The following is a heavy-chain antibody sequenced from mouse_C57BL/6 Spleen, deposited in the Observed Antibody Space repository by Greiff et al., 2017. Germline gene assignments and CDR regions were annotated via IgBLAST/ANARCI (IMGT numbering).Heavy chain of an antibody. CDR1: GYTFTSYW. V-gene: IGHV1-64*01. Sequence: VQLQQPGAELVKPGASVKLSCKASGYTFTSYWMHWVKQRPGQGLEWIGMIHPNSGSTNYNEKFKSKATLTVDKSSSTAYMQLSSLTSEDSAVYYCARGEYDHDGPGFAYWGQGTLVTVSA. J-gene: IGHJ3*01. CDR3: ARGEYDHDGPGFAY. D-gene: IGHD2-4*01. CDR2: IHPNSGST.